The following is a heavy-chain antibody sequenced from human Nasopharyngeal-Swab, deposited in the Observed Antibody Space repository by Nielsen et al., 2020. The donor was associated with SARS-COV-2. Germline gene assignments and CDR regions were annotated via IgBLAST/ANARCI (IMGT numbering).Heavy chain of an antibody. Sequence: GESLKISCAASGFTFSSYWMSWVRQAPGKGLEWVANIKQDGSEKYYVDSVKGRFTISRDNAKNSLYLQMNSLRAEDTAVYYCARDHGYSSGWWGAFDIWGQGTMVTVSS. CDR1: GFTFSSYW. CDR3: ARDHGYSSGWWGAFDI. D-gene: IGHD6-19*01. J-gene: IGHJ3*02. V-gene: IGHV3-7*05. CDR2: IKQDGSEK.